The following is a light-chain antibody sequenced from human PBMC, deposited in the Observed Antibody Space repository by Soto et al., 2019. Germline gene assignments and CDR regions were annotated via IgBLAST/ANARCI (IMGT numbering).Light chain of an antibody. J-gene: IGKJ1*01. CDR2: GAS. CDR3: QQYNNWPPMT. CDR1: QSVGSS. V-gene: IGKV3-15*01. Sequence: EIVMTQSPATLSVSPGDRATLSCRASQSVGSSLAWYQQKPGQAPRLLIYGASSRATGIPARFSGSGSGTEFTLAISSLQSEDFAVYYCQQYNNWPPMTFGQGTKVEIK.